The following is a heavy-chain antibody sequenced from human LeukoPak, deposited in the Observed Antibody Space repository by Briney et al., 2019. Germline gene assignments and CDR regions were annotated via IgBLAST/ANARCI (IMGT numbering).Heavy chain of an antibody. V-gene: IGHV4-59*01. CDR1: GGSISSYY. CDR2: IYYSGST. Sequence: PSETLSLTCTVSGGSISSYYWSWIRQPPGKGLEWIGYIYYSGSTNYNPSLKSRVTISVDTSKNQFSLKLSSVTAADTAVYYRARTQWYYGMDVWGQGTTVTVSS. CDR3: ARTQWYYGMDV. J-gene: IGHJ6*02. D-gene: IGHD6-19*01.